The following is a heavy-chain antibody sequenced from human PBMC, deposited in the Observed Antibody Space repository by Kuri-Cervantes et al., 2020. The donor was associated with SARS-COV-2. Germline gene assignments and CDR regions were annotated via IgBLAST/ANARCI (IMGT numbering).Heavy chain of an antibody. J-gene: IGHJ6*03. CDR3: ARHRKIYDYWGGRGYFYYYMDV. CDR1: GCSISNGYY. D-gene: IGHD3/OR15-3a*01. CDR2: IYYTGNS. V-gene: IGHV4-38-2*01. Sequence: SETLSLTCAVSGCSISNGYYWGWIRQPPGKGLEWIGNIYYTGNSYYSPSLKSRVTISVDTSKNHFSLKVTSVTAADTAVYYCARHRKIYDYWGGRGYFYYYMDVCGKGTAVTVSS.